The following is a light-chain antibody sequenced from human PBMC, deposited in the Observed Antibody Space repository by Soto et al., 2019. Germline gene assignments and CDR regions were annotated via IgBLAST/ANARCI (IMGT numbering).Light chain of an antibody. CDR1: NRVVGSYNL. Sequence: QPVRNKAASGLRTPGPTLPIPLIGNNRVVGSYNLVSWYQQHPGKAPKLMIYEVSKRPSGVSNRFSGSKSGNTASLTISGLQAEDDTDSYCTSYAGSSTYDFGTGTKVTDL. CDR2: EVS. J-gene: IGLJ1*01. CDR3: TSYAGSSTYD. V-gene: IGLV2-23*02.